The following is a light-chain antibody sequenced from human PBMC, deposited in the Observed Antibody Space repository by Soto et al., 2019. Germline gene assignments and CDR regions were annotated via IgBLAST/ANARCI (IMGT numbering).Light chain of an antibody. CDR2: EVS. CDR3: SSYTRGSTYV. J-gene: IGLJ1*01. Sequence: QSVLTQPASVSGSPGQSITISCTGTSSDVGGYNYVSWYQQHPGKAPKLIIYEVSNRPSEISNRFSGSKSGNTASLTISGPQDEDEADYYCSSYTRGSTYVFGTGPKLPVL. V-gene: IGLV2-14*01. CDR1: SSDVGGYNY.